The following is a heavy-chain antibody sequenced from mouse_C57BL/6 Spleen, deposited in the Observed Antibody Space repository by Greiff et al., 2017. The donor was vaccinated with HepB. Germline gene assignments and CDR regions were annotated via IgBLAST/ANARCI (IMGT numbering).Heavy chain of an antibody. CDR3: ARFVITTVVATRYFDY. Sequence: QVQLQQPGAELVKPGASVKLSCKASGYTFTSYWMQWVKQRPGQGLEWIGEIDPSDSYTNYNQKFKGKATLTVDTSSSTAYMQLSSLTSEDSAVYYCARFVITTVVATRYFDYWGQGTTLTVSS. V-gene: IGHV1-50*01. CDR2: IDPSDSYT. CDR1: GYTFTSYW. J-gene: IGHJ2*01. D-gene: IGHD1-1*01.